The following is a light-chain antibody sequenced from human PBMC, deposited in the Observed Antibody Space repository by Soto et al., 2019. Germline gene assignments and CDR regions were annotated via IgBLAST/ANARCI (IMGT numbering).Light chain of an antibody. CDR3: QQRSIWPPWT. J-gene: IGKJ1*01. CDR1: QSVSNF. CDR2: DAS. V-gene: IGKV3-11*01. Sequence: EIVLTQSPATLSLSPGERASLTCRASQSVSNFLAWYQHKPGQAPRLLLYDASVRATGVPARFSGSGSGTDFSLTISSLEPEDFAIYYCQQRSIWPPWTFGQGTKVELK.